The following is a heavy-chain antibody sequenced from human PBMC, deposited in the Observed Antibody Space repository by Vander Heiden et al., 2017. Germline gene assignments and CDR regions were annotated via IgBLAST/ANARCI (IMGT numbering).Heavy chain of an antibody. Sequence: EVQLVESGGGLVQPGRSLRLSCAASGFTFDDYAMHWVRQAPGKGLEWVSGISWNSGSIGYADSVKGRFTISRDNAKNSLYLQMNSLRAEDTALYYCAKAPTSDITMGGGVDPWGQGTLVTVSS. D-gene: IGHD3-10*01. CDR2: ISWNSGSI. CDR3: AKAPTSDITMGGGVDP. CDR1: GFTFDDYA. V-gene: IGHV3-9*01. J-gene: IGHJ5*02.